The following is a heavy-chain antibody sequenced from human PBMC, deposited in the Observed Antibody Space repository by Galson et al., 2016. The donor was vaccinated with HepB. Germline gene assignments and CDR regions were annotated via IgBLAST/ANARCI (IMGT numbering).Heavy chain of an antibody. D-gene: IGHD6-13*01. CDR1: GGSVTSDICY. J-gene: IGHJ5*02. CDR2: IYYTGST. V-gene: IGHV4-61*01. Sequence: SETLSLTCSVSGGSVTSDICYWSWIRRSPGKGLEWIGYIYYTGSTNYNPSFRSRVTISVDTSKNQFSLRLTSVTAADTAVYYCAREMGRAAAGQNWFDPWGQGTLVTVSS. CDR3: AREMGRAAAGQNWFDP.